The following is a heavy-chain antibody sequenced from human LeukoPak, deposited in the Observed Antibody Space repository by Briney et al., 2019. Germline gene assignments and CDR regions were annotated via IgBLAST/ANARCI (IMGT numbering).Heavy chain of an antibody. V-gene: IGHV1-2*02. D-gene: IGHD3-16*02. J-gene: IGHJ4*02. CDR3: ARVVYDYVWGSYPTWGVFDY. CDR1: GYTFTGYY. Sequence: ASVKVSCKASGYTFTGYYMHWVRQAPGQGLEWMGWINPNSGGTNYAQKFQGRVTMTRDTSISTAYMELSRLRSDDTAVYYCARVVYDYVWGSYPTWGVFDYWGQGTLVTVSS. CDR2: INPNSGGT.